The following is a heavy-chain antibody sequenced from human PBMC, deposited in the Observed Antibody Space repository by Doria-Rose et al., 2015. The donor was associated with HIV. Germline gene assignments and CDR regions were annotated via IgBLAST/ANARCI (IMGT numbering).Heavy chain of an antibody. CDR1: GVSLSSPGMG. CDR3: ARIKSSRWYHKYYFDF. CDR2: IFSDDER. V-gene: IGHV2-26*01. Sequence: QESGPVLVIPTETLTLTCTVSGVSLSSPGMGVSWIRQPPGKALEWLANIFSDDERSYKTSLKSRLTISRGTSKSQVVLTMTDMDPVDTATYYCARIKSSRWYHKYYFDFWGQGTLVIVSA. J-gene: IGHJ4*02. D-gene: IGHD6-13*01.